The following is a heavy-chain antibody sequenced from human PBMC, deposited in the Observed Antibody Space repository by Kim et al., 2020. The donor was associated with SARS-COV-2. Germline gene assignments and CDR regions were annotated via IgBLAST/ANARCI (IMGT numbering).Heavy chain of an antibody. D-gene: IGHD3-10*01. J-gene: IGHJ6*02. Sequence: ASVKVSCKVSGYTLTELSMHWVRQAPGKGLEWMGGFDPEDGETIYAQKFQGRVTMTEDTSTDTAYMELSSLKSEDTAVYYCATDRRRITMVRGVSDPSSGMDVWGQGTTVTVSS. V-gene: IGHV1-24*01. CDR2: FDPEDGET. CDR3: ATDRRRITMVRGVSDPSSGMDV. CDR1: GYTLTELS.